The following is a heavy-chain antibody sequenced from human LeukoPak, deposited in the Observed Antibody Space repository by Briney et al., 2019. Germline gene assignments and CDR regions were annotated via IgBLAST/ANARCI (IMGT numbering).Heavy chain of an antibody. Sequence: GGSLRLSCAASGFTFSSYSMNWVRQAPGKGLEWVSSISSSSSYIYYADSVKGRFTISRDNAKNSLYLQMNSLRAEDTAVYYCATGPLYYYGSGSYYSEFDYWGQGTLVTVSS. D-gene: IGHD3-10*01. J-gene: IGHJ4*02. V-gene: IGHV3-21*01. CDR2: ISSSSSYI. CDR1: GFTFSSYS. CDR3: ATGPLYYYGSGSYYSEFDY.